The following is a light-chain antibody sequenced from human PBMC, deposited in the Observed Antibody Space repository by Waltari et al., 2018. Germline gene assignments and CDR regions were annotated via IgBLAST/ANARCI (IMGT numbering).Light chain of an antibody. V-gene: IGLV1-47*01. CDR3: AAWDDSRSVV. CDR2: DSD. CDR1: SSNIGNNH. Sequence: QSLLTQSPSASGTPGQRVSISCSGSSSNIGNNHVYWYQHFPGTAPRLLIYDSDRRPQGVPGRFSASKSGTSASLAISGLRSEDEADYYCAAWDDSRSVVFGGGTRLTVL. J-gene: IGLJ2*01.